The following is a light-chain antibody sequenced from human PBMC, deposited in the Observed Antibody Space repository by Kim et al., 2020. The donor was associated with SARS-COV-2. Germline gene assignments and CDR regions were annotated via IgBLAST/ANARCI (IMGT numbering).Light chain of an antibody. Sequence: SVSPGQTTSITCSGDNLGDKYVCWYQQRPGQSPVLVIYRDDKRPSGIPERFSGTNSGNTATLTISGTQAMDEADYYCQAWDSRTAVFGGGTQLTVL. CDR3: QAWDSRTAV. J-gene: IGLJ2*01. CDR1: NLGDKY. CDR2: RDD. V-gene: IGLV3-1*01.